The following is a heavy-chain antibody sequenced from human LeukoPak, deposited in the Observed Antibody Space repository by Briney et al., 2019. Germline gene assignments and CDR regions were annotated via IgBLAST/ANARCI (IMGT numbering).Heavy chain of an antibody. CDR2: ISFDESEK. Sequence: GGSLRLSCAVSGFTLSNSAMHWVRQAPGKGLEWVATISFDESEKFYADSVKGRFTISRDTSKNTVYLQMNSLRAEDMVVYYCAKDKNWSWSLDYWGQGTLVTVSS. J-gene: IGHJ4*02. CDR1: GFTLSNSA. V-gene: IGHV3-30*18. D-gene: IGHD6-13*01. CDR3: AKDKNWSWSLDY.